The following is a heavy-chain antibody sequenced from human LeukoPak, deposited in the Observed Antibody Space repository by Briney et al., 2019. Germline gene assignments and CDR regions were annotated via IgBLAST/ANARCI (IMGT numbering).Heavy chain of an antibody. CDR2: INHSGST. CDR3: ARPGGKYYYDSSGLRY. Sequence: SETLSLTCTVSGGSISSSSYYWSWIRQPPGKGLEWIGEINHSGSTNYNPSLKSRVTISVDTSKNQFSLKLSSVTAADTAVYYCARPGGKYYYDSSGLRYWGQGTLVTVSS. J-gene: IGHJ4*02. CDR1: GGSISSSSYY. D-gene: IGHD3-22*01. V-gene: IGHV4-39*07.